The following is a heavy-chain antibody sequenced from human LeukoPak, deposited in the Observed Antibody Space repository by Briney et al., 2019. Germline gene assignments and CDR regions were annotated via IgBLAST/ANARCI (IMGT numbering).Heavy chain of an antibody. V-gene: IGHV3-33*01. Sequence: GGPLRLSCAASGFTFSSYGMHWVRQAPGKGLEWVAVIWYDGRTKYYADSVKGRFTISRDDSKNTLYLQMNSLGAEDTALYYCAREGGDDYSLDYWGQGTLVTVSP. CDR3: AREGGDDYSLDY. D-gene: IGHD4-11*01. CDR2: IWYDGRTK. J-gene: IGHJ4*02. CDR1: GFTFSSYG.